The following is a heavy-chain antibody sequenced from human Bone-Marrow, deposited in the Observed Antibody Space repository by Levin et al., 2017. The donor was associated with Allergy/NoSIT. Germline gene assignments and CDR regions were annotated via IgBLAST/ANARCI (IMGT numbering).Heavy chain of an antibody. CDR2: IYTSGST. CDR1: GFAVSANY. V-gene: IGHV3-53*01. CDR3: ARVLGGGYTYGLDS. Sequence: ETLSLTCAASGFAVSANYMSWVRQAPAMGLEWVALIYTSGSTHYADSVKGRFTISRDNSKNTLYLQMSRLRAGDTAVYFCARVLGGGYTYGLDSWGQGTLVTVSS. D-gene: IGHD5-18*01. J-gene: IGHJ4*02.